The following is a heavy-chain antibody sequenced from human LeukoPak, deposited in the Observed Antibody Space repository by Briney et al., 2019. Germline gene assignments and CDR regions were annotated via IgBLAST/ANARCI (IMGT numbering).Heavy chain of an antibody. CDR3: AKDEGIVVVIATPYYFDY. CDR1: GFTFSSYA. V-gene: IGHV3-23*01. D-gene: IGHD2-21*01. Sequence: GGSLRLSCAASGFTFSSYAMSRVRQAPGKGLEWVSAISGSGGSTYYADSVKGRFTISRDNSKNTLCLQMNSLRAEDTAVYYCAKDEGIVVVIATPYYFDYWGQGTLVTISS. CDR2: ISGSGGST. J-gene: IGHJ4*02.